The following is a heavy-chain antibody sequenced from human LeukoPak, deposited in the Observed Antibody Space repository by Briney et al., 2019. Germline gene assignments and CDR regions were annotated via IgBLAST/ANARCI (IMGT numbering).Heavy chain of an antibody. Sequence: GGSLGLSCAASGFTLSSNYMSWVRQAPGKGLEWVAIIWYDGSNKYYADFVKGRFTTSRDNSKNTLYLQMNSLRADDTAVYYCARVSGYSGTWYVDYWGQGTLVTVSS. D-gene: IGHD6-13*01. V-gene: IGHV3-33*08. CDR2: IWYDGSNK. CDR3: ARVSGYSGTWYVDY. J-gene: IGHJ4*02. CDR1: GFTLSSNY.